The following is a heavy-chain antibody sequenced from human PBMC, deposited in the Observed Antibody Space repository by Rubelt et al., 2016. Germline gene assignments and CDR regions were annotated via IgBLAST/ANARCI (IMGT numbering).Heavy chain of an antibody. V-gene: IGHV1-3*01. D-gene: IGHD3-3*01. CDR3: ARDRITIFGVVIYKGLRAFDI. J-gene: IGHJ3*02. Sequence: QKFQGRVTITRDTSASTAYMELSSLRSEDTAVYYCARDRITIFGVVIYKGLRAFDIWGQGTMVTVSS.